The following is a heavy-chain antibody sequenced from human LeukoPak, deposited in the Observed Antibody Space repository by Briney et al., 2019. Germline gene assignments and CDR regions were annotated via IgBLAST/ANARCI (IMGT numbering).Heavy chain of an antibody. V-gene: IGHV3-48*03. CDR3: ARDKGYYYDSSGTFDY. J-gene: IGHJ4*02. D-gene: IGHD3-22*01. CDR1: GFTFSSHY. Sequence: GGSLRLSCAASGFTFSSHYMTWVRQAPGKGLEWVSYISSSGSTIYYADSVKGRFTISRDNAKNSLYLQMNSLRAEDTAVYYCARDKGYYYDSSGTFDYWGQGTLVTVSS. CDR2: ISSSGSTI.